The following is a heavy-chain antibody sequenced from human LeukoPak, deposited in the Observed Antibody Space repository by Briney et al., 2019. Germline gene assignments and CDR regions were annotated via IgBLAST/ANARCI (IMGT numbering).Heavy chain of an antibody. CDR3: ARAGYYYDSSGYLDY. CDR2: IYTSGST. Sequence: SETLSLTCTVSGGSISSYYWSWIRQPAGKGLEWIGRIYTSGSTNYNPSLKSRVTMSVDTSKNQFSLKLSPVTAADTAVYYCARAGYYYDSSGYLDYWGQGTLVTVSS. V-gene: IGHV4-4*07. J-gene: IGHJ4*02. D-gene: IGHD3-22*01. CDR1: GGSISSYY.